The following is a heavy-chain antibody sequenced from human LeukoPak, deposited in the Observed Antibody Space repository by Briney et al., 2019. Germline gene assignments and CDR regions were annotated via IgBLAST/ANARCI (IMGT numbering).Heavy chain of an antibody. CDR3: ARATSSWYEKWFDP. V-gene: IGHV4-39*07. D-gene: IGHD6-13*01. CDR2: IYYSGST. CDR1: GVTFRSYA. J-gene: IGHJ5*02. Sequence: GSLRLSCAASGVTFRSYAMSWVRQPPGKGLEWIGSIYYSGSTYYNPSLKSRVTISVDRSKNQFSLKLSSVTAADTAVYYCARATSSWYEKWFDPWGQGTLVTVSS.